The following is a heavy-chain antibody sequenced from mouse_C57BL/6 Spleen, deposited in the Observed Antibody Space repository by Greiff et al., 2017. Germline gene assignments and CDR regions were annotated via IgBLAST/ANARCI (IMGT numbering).Heavy chain of an antibody. V-gene: IGHV1-55*01. CDR3: ERNFYGFDVLDY. D-gene: IGHD2-2*01. CDR1: GYTFTSYW. CDR2: IDPGSGST. J-gene: IGHJ2*01. Sequence: VQLQQPGAELVKPGASVKMSCKASGYTFTSYWITWVKQRPGQGLEWIGDIDPGSGSTNYNEKFKSKATLTVDKSSSTAYMQLSSLTSEDSAVYYGERNFYGFDVLDYWGQGTTLTVSS.